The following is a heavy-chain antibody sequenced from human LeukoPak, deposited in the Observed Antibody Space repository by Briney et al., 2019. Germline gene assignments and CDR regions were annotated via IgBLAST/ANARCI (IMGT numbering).Heavy chain of an antibody. J-gene: IGHJ4*02. CDR1: GFTFDDYA. V-gene: IGHV3-9*01. Sequence: PGGSLRLSCAASGFTFDDYAMHWVRQAPGKGLEWVSGISWNSGSIGYADSVKGRFTISRDNAKNPLYLQMNSLRAEDTAVYYCARDLDYWGQGTLVTVSS. CDR3: ARDLDY. CDR2: ISWNSGSI.